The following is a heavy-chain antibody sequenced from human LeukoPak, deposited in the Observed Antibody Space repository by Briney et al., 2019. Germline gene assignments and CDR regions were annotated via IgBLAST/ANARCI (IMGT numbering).Heavy chain of an antibody. J-gene: IGHJ3*02. CDR1: GGSISRNSDY. V-gene: IGHV4-39*07. D-gene: IGHD6-19*01. CDR2: IYYGGST. CDR3: ARDRHSSGWPGAFDI. Sequence: KPSETLSLNCTVSGGSISRNSDYWGWIRQPPGKGLEWIGSIYYGGSTYYNPSLKSRVTISVDTSKNQFSLKLSSVTAADTAVYYCARDRHSSGWPGAFDIWGQGTMVTVSS.